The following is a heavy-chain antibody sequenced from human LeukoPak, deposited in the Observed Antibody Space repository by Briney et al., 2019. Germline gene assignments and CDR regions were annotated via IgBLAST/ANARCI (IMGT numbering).Heavy chain of an antibody. CDR3: ASHAIDSRGYYLDYFDY. CDR1: GGSISSRRNY. J-gene: IGHJ4*02. V-gene: IGHV4-39*01. CDR2: IYFSGGT. D-gene: IGHD3-22*01. Sequence: SETLSLTCTVSGGSISSRRNYWGWIRQPPGKGLEWIGSIYFSGGTYYYPSLNRRVTISVDPSKNQFSLKLSSVSAEDTAVYYCASHAIDSRGYYLDYFDYWGQGTLVTVSS.